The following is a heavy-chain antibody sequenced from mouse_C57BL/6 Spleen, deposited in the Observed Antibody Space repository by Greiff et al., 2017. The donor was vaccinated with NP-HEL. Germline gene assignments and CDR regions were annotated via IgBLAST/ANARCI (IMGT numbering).Heavy chain of an antibody. Sequence: QVQLQQSGPELVKPGASVKISCKASGYAFSSSWMNWVKQRPGKGLEWIGRIYPGDGDTNYNGKFKGKATLTADNSSSTAYMQLSSLTSEDSAVYFCARGSYDGYPFAYWGQGTLVTVSA. J-gene: IGHJ3*01. CDR1: GYAFSSSW. CDR2: IYPGDGDT. V-gene: IGHV1-82*01. D-gene: IGHD2-3*01. CDR3: ARGSYDGYPFAY.